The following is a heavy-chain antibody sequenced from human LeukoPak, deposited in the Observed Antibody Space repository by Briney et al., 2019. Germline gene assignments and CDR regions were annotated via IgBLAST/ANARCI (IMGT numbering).Heavy chain of an antibody. D-gene: IGHD1-1*01. Sequence: ASVKVSCKASGYTFTGYYLHWGRQAPEQGREWMGWIYPNTGGTKSTQKFQGRVSMTRDTSITTAYMEINRLTSDDTAVYYCAREPGTATGYWGQGTLVTVSS. CDR1: GYTFTGYY. CDR2: IYPNTGGT. CDR3: AREPGTATGY. J-gene: IGHJ4*02. V-gene: IGHV1-2*02.